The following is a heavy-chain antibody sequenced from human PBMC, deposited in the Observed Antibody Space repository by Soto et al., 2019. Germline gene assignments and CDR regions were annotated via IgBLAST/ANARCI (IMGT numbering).Heavy chain of an antibody. CDR1: GFTFSSYG. D-gene: IGHD3-10*01. J-gene: IGHJ4*02. V-gene: IGHV3-33*01. Sequence: GGSLRLSCAASGFTFSSYGMHWVRQAPGKGLEWVAVIWYDGSNKYYADSVKGRFTISRDNSKNTLYLQMNSLRAEDTAVYYCARDFITMVRGVKTRYHGVPDYWGQGTLVTVSS. CDR3: ARDFITMVRGVKTRYHGVPDY. CDR2: IWYDGSNK.